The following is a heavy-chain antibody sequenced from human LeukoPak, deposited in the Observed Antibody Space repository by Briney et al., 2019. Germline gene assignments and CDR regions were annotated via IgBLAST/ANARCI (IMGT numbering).Heavy chain of an antibody. CDR1: GFTVNTYA. Sequence: PGGSLRLSRAASGFTVNTYAMSWVRHAPGKGLEWLTGISGSGGNTYYADSVKGRFTISRDNSKNTLYLQMNSLRAEDTAVYYCAKDGKTRNWNYFQAKPVYWGQGTLVTVSS. J-gene: IGHJ4*02. CDR3: AKDGKTRNWNYFQAKPVY. V-gene: IGHV3-23*01. D-gene: IGHD1-7*01. CDR2: ISGSGGNT.